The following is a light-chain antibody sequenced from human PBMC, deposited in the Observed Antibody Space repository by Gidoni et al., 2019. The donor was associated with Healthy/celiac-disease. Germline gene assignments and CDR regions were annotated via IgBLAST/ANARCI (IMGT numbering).Light chain of an antibody. CDR3: QQRSNWPPGYS. Sequence: EIVLTQSPATLSLSPGERATLSCRASQSVRSYLAWYQQKPGQAPRLLIYDASNRATGIPARFSGSGSGTDFTLTISSLEPEDFVVYYCQQRSNWPPGYSFGQGTKLEIK. CDR1: QSVRSY. CDR2: DAS. J-gene: IGKJ2*03. V-gene: IGKV3-11*01.